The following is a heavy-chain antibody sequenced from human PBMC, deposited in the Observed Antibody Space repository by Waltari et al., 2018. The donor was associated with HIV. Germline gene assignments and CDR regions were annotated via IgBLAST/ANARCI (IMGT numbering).Heavy chain of an antibody. J-gene: IGHJ5*02. CDR2: IYYTGNT. V-gene: IGHV4-4*07. D-gene: IGHD3-10*01. CDR1: GGSFTSYY. Sequence: QVQLQESGPGLVRPSETLSLTCTVSGGSFTSYYWTWVRQAAGKGLEWIGRIYYTGNTNYNPSLKSRLTMSVDTYNNQFSLRLSSVTAADTAVYYCVRNLWFGEIRWFDPWGQGTLVTVSS. CDR3: VRNLWFGEIRWFDP.